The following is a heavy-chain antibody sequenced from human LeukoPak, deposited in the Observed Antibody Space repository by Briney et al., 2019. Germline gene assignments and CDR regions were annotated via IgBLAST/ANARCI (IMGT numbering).Heavy chain of an antibody. V-gene: IGHV3-23*01. J-gene: IGHJ4*02. CDR1: GYTFRSYA. CDR2: ICGGGSNT. D-gene: IGHD3-9*01. CDR3: AKLSGIRGTHLVISD. Sequence: PGGPLTLSCAVSGYTFRSYAMSWVRQATGKGLEWVSSICGGGSNTYNADSGKGRFTISRDNSKNTLYLLMNSLRAEDTAVYFCAKLSGIRGTHLVISDWGQGTLVTVSS.